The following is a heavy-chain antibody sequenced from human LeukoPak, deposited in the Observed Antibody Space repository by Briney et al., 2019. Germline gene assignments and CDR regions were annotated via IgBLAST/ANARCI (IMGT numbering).Heavy chain of an antibody. Sequence: GGSLRLSCAASGFTFSNFWMSWVRQAPGKGLEWVANIKPDGSARDYVDSLEGRFTVSRDNAKNTLYLQMNSLRAEDTAVYYCAKHGSGSLRYYYYYMDVWGKGTTVTISS. V-gene: IGHV3-7*03. CDR1: GFTFSNFW. CDR3: AKHGSGSLRYYYYYMDV. CDR2: IKPDGSAR. D-gene: IGHD3-10*01. J-gene: IGHJ6*03.